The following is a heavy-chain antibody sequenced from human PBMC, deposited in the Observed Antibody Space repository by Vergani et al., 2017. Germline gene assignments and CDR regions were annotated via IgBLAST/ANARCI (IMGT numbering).Heavy chain of an antibody. CDR2: VYTTGIT. Sequence: QVRLQESGPGLVEPSQTLSLTCTVSGASIRSGSDYWNWVRQPAGKGLEWLGHVYTTGITNYDPSLQGRVTVSLNSSTNQFSLKLSSVTAADTAVYYCARYGRGLRRNWFDPWGQGTLVTVSS. V-gene: IGHV4-61*02. CDR3: ARYGRGLRRNWFDP. CDR1: GASIRSGSDY. J-gene: IGHJ5*02. D-gene: IGHD4-17*01.